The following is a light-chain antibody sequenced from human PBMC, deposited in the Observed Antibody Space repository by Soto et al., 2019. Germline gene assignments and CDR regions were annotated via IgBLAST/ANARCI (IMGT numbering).Light chain of an antibody. CDR3: QHDGSAPWT. CDR2: AAS. J-gene: IGKJ1*01. CDR1: QSVSSNY. Sequence: EIVLTQSPGTLSLSPGERATISCRASQSVSSNYLAWYQQRPGQAPRLLIYAASNRACGIPDTFGVSGSGTDFTFSVSRLEPEDFAEDYCQHDGSAPWTFGKGTKVEI. V-gene: IGKV3-20*01.